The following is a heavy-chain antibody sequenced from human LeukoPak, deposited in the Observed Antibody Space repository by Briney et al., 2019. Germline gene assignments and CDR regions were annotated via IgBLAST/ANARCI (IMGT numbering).Heavy chain of an antibody. Sequence: ASVKVSCKASGYTFTSYDINWVRQATGQGLEWMGWMNPNSGNTGYAQKFQGRVTITRNTSISTAYMELSSLRSEDTAVYYCARSSMGDGYNYDWFDPWGQGTLVTVSS. J-gene: IGHJ5*02. CDR3: ARSSMGDGYNYDWFDP. V-gene: IGHV1-8*03. D-gene: IGHD5-24*01. CDR1: GYTFTSYD. CDR2: MNPNSGNT.